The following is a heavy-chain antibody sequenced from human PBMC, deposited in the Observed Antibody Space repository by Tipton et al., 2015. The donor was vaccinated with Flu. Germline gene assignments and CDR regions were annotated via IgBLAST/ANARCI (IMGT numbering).Heavy chain of an antibody. CDR3: ARGGPLRYFAWLSPKFFGY. Sequence: TLSLTCAVYGGSLSGYYWSWIRQPPGKGLERIGEIKHSGSTNYTPSLKSRVTISEDTSKNQFSLKLSSVTAADTAVYYCARGGPLRYFAWLSPKFFGYWVHGTLFTVSS. V-gene: IGHV4-34*01. J-gene: IGHJ4*01. CDR1: GGSLSGYY. D-gene: IGHD3-9*01. CDR2: IKHSGST.